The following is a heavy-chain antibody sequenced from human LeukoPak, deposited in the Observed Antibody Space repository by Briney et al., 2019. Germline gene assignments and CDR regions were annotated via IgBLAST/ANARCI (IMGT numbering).Heavy chain of an antibody. CDR2: MNPNSGNT. J-gene: IGHJ6*02. Sequence: ASVTVSCKASGYTFTIYDINWVRQAPGQGLEWMGWMNPNSGNTGYAQKFQGRVTMTRNTSISTAYMELSSLRSEDTAVYYCARSGPEYQLLFYYYYYGMDVWGQGTTVTVSS. V-gene: IGHV1-8*01. D-gene: IGHD2-2*01. CDR3: ARSGPEYQLLFYYYYYGMDV. CDR1: GYTFTIYD.